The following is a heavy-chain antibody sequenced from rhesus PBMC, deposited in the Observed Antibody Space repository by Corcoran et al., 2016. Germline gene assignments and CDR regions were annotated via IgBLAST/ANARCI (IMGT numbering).Heavy chain of an antibody. CDR3: ARRVPGYSMVY. CDR1: GGSISSSNW. CDR2: IYGSGGST. Sequence: QVQLQESGPAVVKPSEPLSLTCAVSGGSISSSNWWSWIRQSPGKGLEWIGGIYGSGGSTEYNPSLKNRLTISIDTSKNKSSLKLSSVTAADTAVYYWARRVPGYSMVYWGQGVLVTVSS. D-gene: IGHD5-30*01. J-gene: IGHJ4*01. V-gene: IGHV4-93*02.